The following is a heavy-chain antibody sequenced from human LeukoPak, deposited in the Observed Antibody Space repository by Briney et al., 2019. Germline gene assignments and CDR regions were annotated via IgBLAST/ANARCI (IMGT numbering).Heavy chain of an antibody. D-gene: IGHD3-22*01. J-gene: IGHJ4*02. Sequence: SETLSLTCAVSGGSVSSSSYSWGWIRQPPGKGLEWIGYIYYSGSTYYNPSLKSRLTISVDTSKNRFSLKLSSVTAADTAVYYCARAPKYYYDSSELSQFDYWGQGTLVTVSS. CDR1: GGSVSSSSYS. CDR3: ARAPKYYYDSSELSQFDY. V-gene: IGHV4-31*11. CDR2: IYYSGST.